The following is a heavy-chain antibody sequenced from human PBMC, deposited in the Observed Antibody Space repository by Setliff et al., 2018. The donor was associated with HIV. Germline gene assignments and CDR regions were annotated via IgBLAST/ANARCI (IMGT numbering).Heavy chain of an antibody. CDR2: TNPYSGGT. J-gene: IGHJ3*02. CDR3: VREVRAAYKGPLWFGQSDPRPDTFDI. CDR1: GNTFTAYY. Sequence: ASVKVSCKASGNTFTAYYIHWVRQAPGQGLEWMGWTNPYSGGTNYAQNFQGWVTMTRDTSVTTAYMELSRLTSDDTALYFCVREVRAAYKGPLWFGQSDPRPDTFDIWGQGTMVTVSS. V-gene: IGHV1-2*04. D-gene: IGHD3-10*01.